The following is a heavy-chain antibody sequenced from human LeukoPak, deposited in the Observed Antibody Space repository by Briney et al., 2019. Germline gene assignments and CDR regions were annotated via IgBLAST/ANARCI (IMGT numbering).Heavy chain of an antibody. CDR2: IYTSGST. J-gene: IGHJ4*02. Sequence: PSETLSLTCTVSGGSISSYYWSWIRQPAGKGLEWIGRIYTSGSTNYNPSLKSRVTISVDTSKNQFSLKLSSVTAADTAVYYCASEGCSSTSCRLDYWGQGTLVTVSS. D-gene: IGHD2-2*01. CDR3: ASEGCSSTSCRLDY. CDR1: GGSISSYY. V-gene: IGHV4-4*07.